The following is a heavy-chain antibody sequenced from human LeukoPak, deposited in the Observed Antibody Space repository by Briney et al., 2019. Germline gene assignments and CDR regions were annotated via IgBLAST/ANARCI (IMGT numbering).Heavy chain of an antibody. J-gene: IGHJ4*02. V-gene: IGHV3-30*04. CDR1: GFTFNSYA. Sequence: GGPRRLSCAASGFTFNSYAIHGVRKAPGKGLGWVAVISYDGSNKYYADSVKGRFTISRDNSKNTLYLQLSSLRPEDTAVYYCARDQLAYSGYDTLFDYWGQGTLVTVSS. D-gene: IGHD5-12*01. CDR2: ISYDGSNK. CDR3: ARDQLAYSGYDTLFDY.